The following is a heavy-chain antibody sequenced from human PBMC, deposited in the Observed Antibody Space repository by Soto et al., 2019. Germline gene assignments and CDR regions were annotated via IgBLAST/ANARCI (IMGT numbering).Heavy chain of an antibody. J-gene: IGHJ4*02. CDR3: ASHPDWASGNS. CDR2: IYYSGST. D-gene: IGHD3-10*01. Sequence: QLQLQESGPGLVKPSEPLSLTCTVSGGSISSSSYYWGWIRQPPGKGLEWIGSIYYSGSTYYNPSLKSRVTISVDTSKNQFSLKLTSVTAADTAVYYCASHPDWASGNSWGQGTLVTVSS. V-gene: IGHV4-39*01. CDR1: GGSISSSSYY.